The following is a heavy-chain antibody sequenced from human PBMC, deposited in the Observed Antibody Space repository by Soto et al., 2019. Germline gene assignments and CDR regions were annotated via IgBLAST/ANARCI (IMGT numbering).Heavy chain of an antibody. J-gene: IGHJ4*02. D-gene: IGHD3-10*01. V-gene: IGHV3-33*01. CDR1: GFTFSSYG. CDR2: IWYDGSNK. CDR3: ARGLLWFGELLAFPHFDY. Sequence: GGSLRLSCAASGFTFSSYGMHWVRQAPGKGLEWVAVIWYDGSNKYYADSVKGRFTISRDNSKNTLYLQMNSLRAEDTAVYYCARGLLWFGELLAFPHFDYWGQGTLVTVSS.